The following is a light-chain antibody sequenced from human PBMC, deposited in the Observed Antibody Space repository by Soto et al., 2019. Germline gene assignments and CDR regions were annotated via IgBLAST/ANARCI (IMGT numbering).Light chain of an antibody. V-gene: IGKV3-15*01. CDR2: GAS. CDR3: QQYGSSPFT. J-gene: IGKJ3*01. CDR1: QGVSRK. Sequence: DIVMTQSPATLSVAPGERVTFSCRASQGVSRKLAWYQHKPGQAPRLLISGASTGATGIPARFSGSGPGTEFTLTISSLQSEDCAIYYCQQYGSSPFTFGPGTKVDIK.